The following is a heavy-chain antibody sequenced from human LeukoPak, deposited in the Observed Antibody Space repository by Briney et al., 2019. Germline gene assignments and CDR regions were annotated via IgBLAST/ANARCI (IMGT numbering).Heavy chain of an antibody. Sequence: QTGGSLRLSCAASGFTFSSYGMSWVRQAPGKGLEWVSAISGSGGSTYYADSVKGRFTISRDNSKNTLYLQMNSLRAEDTAVYYCAKEGGRSYDILTGYSYYMDVWGKGTTVTISS. CDR3: AKEGGRSYDILTGYSYYMDV. V-gene: IGHV3-23*01. CDR2: ISGSGGST. J-gene: IGHJ6*03. D-gene: IGHD3-9*01. CDR1: GFTFSSYG.